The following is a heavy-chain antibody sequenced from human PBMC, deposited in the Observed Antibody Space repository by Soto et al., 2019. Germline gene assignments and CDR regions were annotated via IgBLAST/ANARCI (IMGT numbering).Heavy chain of an antibody. Sequence: QLQLQESGPGLVKPSETLSLTCTVSGGSISSNNYYWGWIRQPPGKGLEGIGSIYYSGSTYYNPSLKSRVTMSVDTAKSQCSLRLSSVTAADTAVYYCARHPGYAVPTVYATHYFDYWGQGILVTVSS. CDR2: IYYSGST. CDR1: GGSISSNNYY. D-gene: IGHD2-8*01. CDR3: ARHPGYAVPTVYATHYFDY. J-gene: IGHJ4*02. V-gene: IGHV4-39*01.